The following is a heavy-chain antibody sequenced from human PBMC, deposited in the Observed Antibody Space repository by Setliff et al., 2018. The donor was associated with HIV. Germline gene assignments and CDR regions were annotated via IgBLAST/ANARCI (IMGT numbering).Heavy chain of an antibody. CDR1: GDSISSGNYY. CDR2: IYSTGST. J-gene: IGHJ2*01. Sequence: SETLSLTCTFSGDSISSGNYYWSWIRQPAGKGLEWIGRIYSTGSTNYNPSLKSRVTISSDTSKNLFSPKLTTVTAADAGVYYCTRDTGYILSGYRPHWYFDLWGRGTLVTV. V-gene: IGHV4-61*02. D-gene: IGHD3-9*01. CDR3: TRDTGYILSGYRPHWYFDL.